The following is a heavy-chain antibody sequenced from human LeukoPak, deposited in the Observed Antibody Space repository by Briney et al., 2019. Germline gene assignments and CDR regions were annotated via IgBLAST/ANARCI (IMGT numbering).Heavy chain of an antibody. CDR3: ARDFGKYEILTGYYRRIGMDV. V-gene: IGHV3-48*03. CDR1: GFTFSSYE. J-gene: IGHJ6*02. D-gene: IGHD3-9*01. Sequence: PGGSLRLSCAASGFTFSSYEMNWARQPPGKGLEWVSYISSSGSTIYYADSVKGRFTISRDNAKNSLYLQMNNLTAEATAVYYGARDFGKYEILTGYYRRIGMDVWGQGTTVTVSS. CDR2: ISSSGSTI.